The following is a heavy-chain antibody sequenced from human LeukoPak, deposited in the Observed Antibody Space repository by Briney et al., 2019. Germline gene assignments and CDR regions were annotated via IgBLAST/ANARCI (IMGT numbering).Heavy chain of an antibody. V-gene: IGHV3-30*04. D-gene: IGHD1/OR15-1a*01. CDR1: GFTFSSYA. Sequence: GGSLRLSCAASGFTFSSYAMHWVRQAPGKGLEWVAVISYDGSNKYYADSVKGRFTISRDNAKNSLYLQMNSLRAEDTALYYCAKVPNTDYYYYGMDVWGQGTTVTVSS. J-gene: IGHJ6*02. CDR3: AKVPNTDYYYYGMDV. CDR2: ISYDGSNK.